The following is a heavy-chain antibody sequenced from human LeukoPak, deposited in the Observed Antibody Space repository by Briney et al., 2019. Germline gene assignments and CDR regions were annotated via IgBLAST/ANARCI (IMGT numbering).Heavy chain of an antibody. J-gene: IGHJ5*02. CDR2: IRSSSSYI. Sequence: PGGSLRLSCAASGFTFSSYSMNWVRQAPGKGLEWVSSIRSSSSYIYYADSVKGRFTISRDNAKNSLYLQMNSLRAEDTAVYYCARDVIAVAGTSWFDPWGQGTLVTVSS. D-gene: IGHD6-19*01. CDR3: ARDVIAVAGTSWFDP. V-gene: IGHV3-21*01. CDR1: GFTFSSYS.